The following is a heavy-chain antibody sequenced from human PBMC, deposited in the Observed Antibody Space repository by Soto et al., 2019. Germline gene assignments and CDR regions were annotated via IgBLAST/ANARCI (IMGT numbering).Heavy chain of an antibody. Sequence: EVQLVETGGGLIQPGGSLRLSCAASGFTVSSNHMSWVRQAPGKGLEWVSVILGDDSTYYAGSVKGRFTISRDNSKNTLSLQMTSLRAEDTAVYYCARVGGVAGDIGVGDLWGQGTLVTVSS. J-gene: IGHJ5*02. V-gene: IGHV3-53*02. CDR1: GFTVSSNH. D-gene: IGHD6-19*01. CDR3: ARVGGVAGDIGVGDL. CDR2: ILGDDST.